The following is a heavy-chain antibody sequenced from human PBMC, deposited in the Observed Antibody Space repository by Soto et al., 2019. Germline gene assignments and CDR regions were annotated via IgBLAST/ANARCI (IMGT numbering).Heavy chain of an antibody. V-gene: IGHV4-59*12. CDR1: GDSISSYY. CDR3: ARVKQWLVPAFFDY. D-gene: IGHD6-19*01. Sequence: SETRSLTCTVSGDSISSYYWSWIRQPPGKGLEWIGYVYYSGNTNYNPSLKSRVSISLDRSKKQFSLKLSYVTAADTAVYYCARVKQWLVPAFFDYWGQGTLVTVSS. J-gene: IGHJ4*02. CDR2: VYYSGNT.